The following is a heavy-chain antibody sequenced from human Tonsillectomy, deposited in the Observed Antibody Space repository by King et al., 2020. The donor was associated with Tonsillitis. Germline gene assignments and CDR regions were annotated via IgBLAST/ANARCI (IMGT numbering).Heavy chain of an antibody. V-gene: IGHV4-34*01. CDR2: INHGGST. CDR1: GGSFSDYY. Sequence: VQLQQWGAGLLKPSETLSLTCAVYGGSFSDYYWSWIRQPPGKGLEWIGEINHGGSTNYNPSLKSRVTISVDTSKNRFSLKLSSVTAADTAVYFCARFAGTYYYDSSGYIFDYWGQGTLVTVSS. CDR3: ARFAGTYYYDSSGYIFDY. D-gene: IGHD3-22*01. J-gene: IGHJ4*02.